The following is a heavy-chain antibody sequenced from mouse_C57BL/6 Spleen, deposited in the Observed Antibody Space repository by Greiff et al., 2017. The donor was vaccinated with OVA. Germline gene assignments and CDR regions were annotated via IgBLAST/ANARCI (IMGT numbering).Heavy chain of an antibody. J-gene: IGHJ3*01. CDR2: ISDGGSYT. CDR3: ARERAYYSNPWFAY. V-gene: IGHV5-4*01. CDR1: GFTFSSYA. D-gene: IGHD2-5*01. Sequence: EVQGVESGGGLVKPGGSLKLSCAASGFTFSSYAMSWVRQTPEKRLEWVATISDGGSYTYYPDNVKGRFTISRDNAKNNLYLQMSHLKSEDTAMYYCARERAYYSNPWFAYWGQGTLVTVSA.